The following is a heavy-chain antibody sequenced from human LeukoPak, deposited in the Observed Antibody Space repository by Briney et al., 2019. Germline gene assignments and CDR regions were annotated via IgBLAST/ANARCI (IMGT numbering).Heavy chain of an antibody. CDR3: AKISRRWPDY. CDR1: GYSISSGFY. Sequence: SETLSLTCVVSGYSISSGFYCGWIRQPPGKGLEWIASIYHSGSTYHNPSLRSRLTISADKSKNQFSLKLTSVTAADTAMYYCAKISRRWPDYWGQGTLVTVSS. CDR2: IYHSGST. J-gene: IGHJ4*02. V-gene: IGHV4-38-2*01. D-gene: IGHD4-23*01.